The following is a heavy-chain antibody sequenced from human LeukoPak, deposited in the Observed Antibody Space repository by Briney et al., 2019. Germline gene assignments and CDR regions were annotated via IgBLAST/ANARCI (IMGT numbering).Heavy chain of an antibody. CDR2: FDPEDGET. CDR1: GYTLTELS. J-gene: IGHJ4*02. V-gene: IGHV1-24*01. CDR3: ATGMVATTLFDY. D-gene: IGHD5-12*01. Sequence: ASVKVSCKVSGYTLTELSMHWVRQAPGKGLEWMGGFDPEDGETIYAQKFQGRVTMTEDTSTDTAYMELSSLRSEDTAVYYCATGMVATTLFDYWGQGTLVTVSS.